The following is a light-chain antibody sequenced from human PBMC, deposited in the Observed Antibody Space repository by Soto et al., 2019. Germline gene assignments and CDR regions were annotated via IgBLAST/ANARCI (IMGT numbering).Light chain of an antibody. CDR2: KAS. Sequence: DIQMTQSPPTLSASVGDRVTITCRASQSISSWLAWYQQKPGKAPKLLIHKASSLESGVPSRFSGSGSGTEFTLTISSLQPDDFATYYCQQYNSYSFGQGTKVDIK. CDR1: QSISSW. CDR3: QQYNSYS. J-gene: IGKJ1*01. V-gene: IGKV1-5*03.